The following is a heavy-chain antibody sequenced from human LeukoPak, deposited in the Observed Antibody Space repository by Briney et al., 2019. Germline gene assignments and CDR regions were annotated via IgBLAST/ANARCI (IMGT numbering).Heavy chain of an antibody. V-gene: IGHV3-30*04. D-gene: IGHD1-7*01. CDR2: ISYDGSNK. CDR3: ARDMDYRPIGNYYYGY. CDR1: GFTFSSYA. Sequence: QPGRSLRLSCAASGFTFSSYAMHWVRQAPGKGLEWVAVISYDGSNKYYADSVKGRFTISRDNSKNTLYLQTNSLRAEDTAVYYCARDMDYRPIGNYYYGYWGQGTLVTVSS. J-gene: IGHJ4*02.